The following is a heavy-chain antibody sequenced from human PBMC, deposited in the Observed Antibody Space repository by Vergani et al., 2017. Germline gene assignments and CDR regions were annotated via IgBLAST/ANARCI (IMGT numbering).Heavy chain of an antibody. Sequence: QVQLQESGPGLVKPSQTLSLTCTVSGGSISSGGYYWSWIRQHPGKGLEWIGYIYYSGSTNYNPSLKSRVTISVDTSKNQFSLKLSSVTAADTAVYYCARGVRAVAAVGYIYFQHWGQGTLVTVSS. CDR1: GGSISSGGYY. V-gene: IGHV4-31*03. CDR2: IYYSGST. CDR3: ARGVRAVAAVGYIYFQH. J-gene: IGHJ1*01. D-gene: IGHD6-19*01.